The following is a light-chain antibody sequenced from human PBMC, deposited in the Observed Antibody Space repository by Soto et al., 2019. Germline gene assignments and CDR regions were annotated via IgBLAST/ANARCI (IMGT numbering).Light chain of an antibody. CDR1: QAIRNH. CDR3: LQHDSYPWT. V-gene: IGKV1-17*01. J-gene: IGKJ1*01. Sequence: DLQMTQSPSSLSASVGDRVTITCRASQAIRNHLGWYQQKPGKVPKRLIYAASSLYTGVPSRFSGSGSGTEFTLTISSLQPEDFATYYCLQHDSYPWTFGQGTKVEIK. CDR2: AAS.